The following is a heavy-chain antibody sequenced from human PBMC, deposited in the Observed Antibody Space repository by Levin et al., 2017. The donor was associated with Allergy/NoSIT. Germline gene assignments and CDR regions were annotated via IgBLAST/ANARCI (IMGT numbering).Heavy chain of an antibody. CDR2: TYYSGST. Sequence: SETLSLTCTVSGGSISSNYWSWIRQPPGKGLEWIGFTYYSGSTNYNSSLTSRVPISVATSTNQFSLNLSSVTAADTAGHYCARENYDILTGYTRGWFDPWGQGTLVTVSS. J-gene: IGHJ5*02. V-gene: IGHV4-59*01. CDR1: GGSISSNY. D-gene: IGHD3-9*01. CDR3: ARENYDILTGYTRGWFDP.